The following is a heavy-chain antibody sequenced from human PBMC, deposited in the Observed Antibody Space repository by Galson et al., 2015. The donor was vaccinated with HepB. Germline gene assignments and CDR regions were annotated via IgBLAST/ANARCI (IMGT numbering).Heavy chain of an antibody. Sequence: SLRLSCAASGFTFSNAWMSWVRQAPGKGLEWVGRIKSKTDGGTTDYAAPVKGRFTISRDDSKNTLYLQMNSLKTEDTAVYYCTTDRGPRKEVWFGEYNPEYFQHWGQGTLVTVSS. CDR2: IKSKTDGGTT. V-gene: IGHV3-15*01. CDR1: GFTFSNAW. J-gene: IGHJ1*01. D-gene: IGHD3-10*01. CDR3: TTDRGPRKEVWFGEYNPEYFQH.